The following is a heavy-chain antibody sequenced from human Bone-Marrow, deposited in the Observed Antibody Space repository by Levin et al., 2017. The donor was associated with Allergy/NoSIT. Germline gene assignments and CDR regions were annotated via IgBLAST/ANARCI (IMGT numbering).Heavy chain of an antibody. J-gene: IGHJ6*02. CDR2: INPSGGST. CDR1: GYTFTSYY. Sequence: GESLKISCKASGYTFTSYYMHWVRQAPGQGLEWMGIINPSGGSTSYAQKFQGRVTMTRDTSTSTVYMELSSLRSEETAVYYCARDLGAYYDFWSGYSSTNYGMDVWGQGTTVTVSS. D-gene: IGHD3-3*01. V-gene: IGHV1-46*01. CDR3: ARDLGAYYDFWSGYSSTNYGMDV.